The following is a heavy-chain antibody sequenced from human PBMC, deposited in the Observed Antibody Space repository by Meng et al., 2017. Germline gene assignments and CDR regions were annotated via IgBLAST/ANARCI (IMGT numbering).Heavy chain of an antibody. CDR1: GGSISSSSYY. J-gene: IGHJ4*02. V-gene: IGHV4-39*07. CDR3: ARDVTAMIHDFDY. Sequence: SETLSLTCTVSGGSISSSSYYWSWIRQPPGNGLEWIGSIHYSGSTYYNPSLKSRVTISVDTSKNQFSLKLSTVTAADTAVYYCARDVTAMIHDFDYWGQGTLVTVSS. D-gene: IGHD5-18*01. CDR2: IHYSGST.